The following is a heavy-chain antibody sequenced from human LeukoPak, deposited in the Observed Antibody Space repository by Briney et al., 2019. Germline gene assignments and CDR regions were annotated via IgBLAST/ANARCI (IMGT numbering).Heavy chain of an antibody. CDR1: GFTFSTYG. D-gene: IGHD6-19*01. Sequence: GGSLRLSCAASGFTFSTYGMSWVRQAPGKGLEWVSTISGDGGNTHYADTVRGRFTISRDNSKNTLYLQMNSLRAEDTAVYYCAKYMSSGYWGQGTLVTVSS. CDR2: ISGDGGNT. V-gene: IGHV3-23*01. J-gene: IGHJ4*02. CDR3: AKYMSSGY.